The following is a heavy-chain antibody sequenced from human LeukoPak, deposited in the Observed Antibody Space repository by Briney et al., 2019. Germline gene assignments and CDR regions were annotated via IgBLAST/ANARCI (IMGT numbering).Heavy chain of an antibody. D-gene: IGHD6-13*01. V-gene: IGHV3-21*01. J-gene: IGHJ1*01. CDR3: APLAGYSSSWTQH. CDR1: GFTFSSYS. Sequence: GGSLRLSCAASGFTFSSYSMNWVRQAPGKGLEWVSSISSSSSYIYYADSVKGRFTISRDNAKNSLYLQINSLRAEDTAVYYCAPLAGYSSSWTQHWGQGTLVTVSS. CDR2: ISSSSSYI.